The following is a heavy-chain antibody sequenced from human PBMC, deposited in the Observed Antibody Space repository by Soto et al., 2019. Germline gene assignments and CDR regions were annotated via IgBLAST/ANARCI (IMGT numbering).Heavy chain of an antibody. D-gene: IGHD1-26*01. CDR2: VVYSGSP. CDR1: GGSVSGYH. V-gene: IGHV4-34*12. CDR3: ARVPSVGAGRAMDY. Sequence: SEALSLPCAVHGGSVSGYHWTWIRQAPGKGLEWIGEVVYSGSPNYNPSLKSRVTISVETSNNQFSLNLRSVTAADTAVYYCARVPSVGAGRAMDYWGQGTLVTVS. J-gene: IGHJ4*02.